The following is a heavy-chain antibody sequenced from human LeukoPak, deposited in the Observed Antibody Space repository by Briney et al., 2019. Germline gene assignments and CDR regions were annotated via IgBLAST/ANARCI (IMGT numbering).Heavy chain of an antibody. V-gene: IGHV4-4*02. D-gene: IGHD3-10*01. CDR1: GGSISSSNW. CDR2: IYHSGST. CDR3: ARDGRGLGQYYYGMDV. Sequence: SETLSLTCAVSGGSISSSNWWSWVRQPPGKGLEWIGEIYHSGSTNYNPSLKSRVTISVDKSKNQFSLKLSSVTAADTAVYYCARDGRGLGQYYYGMDVWGQGTTVTVS. J-gene: IGHJ6*02.